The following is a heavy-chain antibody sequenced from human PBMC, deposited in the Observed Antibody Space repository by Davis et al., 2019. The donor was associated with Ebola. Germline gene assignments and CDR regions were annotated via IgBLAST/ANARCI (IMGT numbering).Heavy chain of an antibody. J-gene: IGHJ6*03. CDR2: ISSNGGST. CDR3: VKFDYYYMDV. CDR1: GFTFSSYA. V-gene: IGHV3-64D*06. Sequence: PGGSLRLSCSASGFTFSSYAMQWVRQAPGKGLEYVSAISSNGGSTYYADSVKGRFTISRDNSKNTLYLQMSSLRAEDTAVYYCVKFDYYYMDVWGKGTTVTVSS.